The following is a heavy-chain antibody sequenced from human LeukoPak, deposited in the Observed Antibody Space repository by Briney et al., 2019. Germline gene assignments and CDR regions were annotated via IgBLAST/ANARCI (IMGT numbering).Heavy chain of an antibody. D-gene: IGHD6-19*01. Sequence: PGGSLRLSCAASGFTFSNYAMNWVRQAPGKGLEWASAISGSGGSTYYADSVKGRFTISRDNSKNTLYLQMNSLRAEDTAVYYCAKYGSGWFIFGGTLRGYYFDYWGQGTLVTVSS. CDR3: AKYGSGWFIFGGTLRGYYFDY. J-gene: IGHJ4*02. CDR1: GFTFSNYA. V-gene: IGHV3-23*01. CDR2: ISGSGGST.